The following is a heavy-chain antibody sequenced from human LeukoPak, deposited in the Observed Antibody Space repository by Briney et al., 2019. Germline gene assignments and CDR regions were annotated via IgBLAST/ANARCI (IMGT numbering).Heavy chain of an antibody. CDR2: MNTDGSSI. Sequence: RGSLRLSCAASGFTFSSHWMHWVRQAPGKGLVWVSRMNTDGSSINYADSVKGRFTISRDNAKNTLYLQMNSLRAEDTAVYYCARGGEGYNGPGFNWGQGTLVTVSS. CDR1: GFTFSSHW. CDR3: ARGGEGYNGPGFN. J-gene: IGHJ4*02. V-gene: IGHV3-74*01. D-gene: IGHD5-12*01.